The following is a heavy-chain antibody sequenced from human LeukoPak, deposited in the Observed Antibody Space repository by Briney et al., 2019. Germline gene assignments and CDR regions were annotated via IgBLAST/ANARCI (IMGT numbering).Heavy chain of an antibody. CDR2: ISLDGSNN. J-gene: IGHJ4*02. D-gene: IGHD3-10*01. CDR3: AKDVGSVIRGVDY. Sequence: GGSLRLSCAASGFTFSSHGMHWVRQAPGRGLDWVAVISLDGSNNYYADSVKGRFTISRDNSKNTLFLQMNSLRVEDTAVYYCAKDVGSVIRGVDYWGQGTLVTVSS. V-gene: IGHV3-30*18. CDR1: GFTFSSHG.